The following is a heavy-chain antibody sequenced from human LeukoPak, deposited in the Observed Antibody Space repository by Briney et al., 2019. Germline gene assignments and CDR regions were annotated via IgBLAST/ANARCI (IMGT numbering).Heavy chain of an antibody. CDR2: INHSGST. D-gene: IGHD3-10*01. CDR1: GGSFSDYS. V-gene: IGHV4-34*01. Sequence: PSETLSLTCAVYGGSFSDYSWSWIRQPPGKGLEWIGEINHSGSTNYNPSLKSRVTISVDTSKNQFSLKLSSVTAADTAVYYCARGRFMYYYGSGSYPFDYWGQGTLVTVSS. CDR3: ARGRFMYYYGSGSYPFDY. J-gene: IGHJ4*02.